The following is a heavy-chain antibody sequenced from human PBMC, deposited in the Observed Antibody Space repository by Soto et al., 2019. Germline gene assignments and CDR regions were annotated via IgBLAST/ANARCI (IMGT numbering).Heavy chain of an antibody. CDR3: ATSGHCGGLRCSSFDM. J-gene: IGHJ3*02. CDR2: ISGSGDT. CDR1: GFSFGTYV. Sequence: EVQLLESGGGMVEPRGSLKLSCAASGFSFGTYVMNWVRQAPGKGLEWVSGISGSGDTYYPDSVKGRFTISRDNSKNTVYLEMITLRAEDTAVYYCATSGHCGGLRCSSFDMWGQGTVVTVSS. V-gene: IGHV3-23*01. D-gene: IGHD2-21*01.